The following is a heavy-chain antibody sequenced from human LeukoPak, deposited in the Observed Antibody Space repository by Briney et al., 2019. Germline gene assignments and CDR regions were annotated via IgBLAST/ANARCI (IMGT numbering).Heavy chain of an antibody. J-gene: IGHJ4*02. CDR2: IHPSGST. CDR1: GDSISSYY. D-gene: IGHD6-13*01. CDR3: ARSGYSSSPPVNFDY. V-gene: IGHV4-4*07. Sequence: SETPSLTCTVSGDSISSYYWSWIRQPAGKGLEWIGRIHPSGSTNYNPSLKSRVTLSVDTSKNQFSLKLSSVTAADTAVYYCARSGYSSSPPVNFDYWGQGTLVTVSS.